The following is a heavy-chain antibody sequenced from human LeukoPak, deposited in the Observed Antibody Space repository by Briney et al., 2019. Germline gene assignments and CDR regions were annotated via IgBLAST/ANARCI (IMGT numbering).Heavy chain of an antibody. D-gene: IGHD6-19*01. CDR1: GGSISSYY. J-gene: IGHJ5*02. V-gene: IGHV4-59*01. CDR2: IYYSGST. CDR3: ARDRGSGWSLGPSNWFDP. Sequence: SETLSLTWTVSGGSISSYYWSWIRQPPGKGLEWIGYIYYSGSTNYNPSLKSRVTISVDTSENQFSLKLSSVTAADTAVYYCARDRGSGWSLGPSNWFDPWGQGTLVTVSS.